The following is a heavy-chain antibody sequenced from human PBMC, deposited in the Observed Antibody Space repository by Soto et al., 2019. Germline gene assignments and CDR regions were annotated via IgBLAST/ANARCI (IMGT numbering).Heavy chain of an antibody. Sequence: EVQLLESGGDLVQPGGSLRLACAASGFSFSSYAMVWVRQAPGKGLEWVSVISARGGSSYFADSVKGRFTISRDNSKNVFSLELNSLRDEDTAIYFCAKGYIEYSGSVEHCGQGTLVLVS. V-gene: IGHV3-23*01. D-gene: IGHD5-12*01. J-gene: IGHJ1*01. CDR3: AKGYIEYSGSVEH. CDR1: GFSFSSYA. CDR2: ISARGGSS.